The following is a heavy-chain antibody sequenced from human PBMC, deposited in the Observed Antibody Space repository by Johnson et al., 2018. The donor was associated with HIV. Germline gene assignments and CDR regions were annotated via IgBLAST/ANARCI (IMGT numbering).Heavy chain of an antibody. V-gene: IGHV3-30*02. D-gene: IGHD3-22*01. Sequence: QVQLVESGGGVVQPGGSLRLSCAASGFTFSSYGMHWVRQAPGKGLEWVAFIRYDGSNKYYADSVKGRFTISRDNSKNTLYLKMNSLRAEDTAVYYCARDPFWLKAFDIWGQGTMVTVSS. CDR1: GFTFSSYG. CDR2: IRYDGSNK. J-gene: IGHJ3*02. CDR3: ARDPFWLKAFDI.